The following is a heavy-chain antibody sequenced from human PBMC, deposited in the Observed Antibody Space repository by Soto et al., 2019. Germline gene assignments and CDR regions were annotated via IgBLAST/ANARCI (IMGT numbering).Heavy chain of an antibody. CDR2: IIPIFGTA. Sequence: SVKVSCKASGGTFSSYAISWVRQAPGQGLEWMGGIIPIFGTANYAQKFQGRVTITADESTSTAYMELSSLRSDDTAVYYCAVILCSSTSCLGYMDVWGQGTTVTVSS. J-gene: IGHJ6*02. D-gene: IGHD2-2*01. V-gene: IGHV1-69*13. CDR1: GGTFSSYA. CDR3: AVILCSSTSCLGYMDV.